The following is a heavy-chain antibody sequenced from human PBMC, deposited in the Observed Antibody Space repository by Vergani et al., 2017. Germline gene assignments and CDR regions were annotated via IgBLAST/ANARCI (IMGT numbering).Heavy chain of an antibody. Sequence: QVQLVESGGGVVQPGRSLRLSCAASGFTFSSYAMHWVRQAPGKGLEWVAVISYDGSNKYYADSVKGRFTISRDNSKNTMYLQMNSLRAEDTAVCYCAGDGYDILTGYYNLLDYWGQGTLVTVSS. V-gene: IGHV3-30-3*01. J-gene: IGHJ4*02. CDR3: AGDGYDILTGYYNLLDY. D-gene: IGHD3-9*01. CDR2: ISYDGSNK. CDR1: GFTFSSYA.